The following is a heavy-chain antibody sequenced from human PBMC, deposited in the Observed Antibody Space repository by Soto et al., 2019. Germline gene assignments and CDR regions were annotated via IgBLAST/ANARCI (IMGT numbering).Heavy chain of an antibody. V-gene: IGHV4-30-2*01. CDR2: IYHSGST. Sequence: SETLSLTCAVSGGSISSGGYSWSWIRQPPGKGLEWIGYIYHSGSTYYNPSLKSRVTISVDTSKNQFSLKLSSVTAADTAVYYCSQGVAADYFDYWGQGTLVTVSS. CDR1: GGSISSGGYS. D-gene: IGHD2-15*01. J-gene: IGHJ4*02. CDR3: SQGVAADYFDY.